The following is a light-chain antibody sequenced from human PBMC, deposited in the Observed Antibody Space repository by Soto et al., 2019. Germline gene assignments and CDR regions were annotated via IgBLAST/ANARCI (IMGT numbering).Light chain of an antibody. CDR3: NSYTSSTSRPYV. J-gene: IGLJ1*01. CDR1: TNDVGGYNY. CDR2: EVS. V-gene: IGLV2-14*01. Sequence: QSALTQPASVSGSPGQSITVSCTGTTNDVGGYNYVSWYQQPPGKAPKLLIFEVSSRPSGVSNRFSGSKSGNTASLTISALKAEGEADYFCNSYTSSTSRPYVFGTGTKV.